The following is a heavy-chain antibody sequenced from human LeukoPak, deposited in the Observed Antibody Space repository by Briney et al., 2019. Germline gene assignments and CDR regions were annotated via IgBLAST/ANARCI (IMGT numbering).Heavy chain of an antibody. J-gene: IGHJ6*02. Sequence: GASVKVSCKASGYTFTGCYMHWVRQAPGQGLEWMGWINPNSGGTNYAQKFQGRVTMTRDTSISTAYMELSRLRSDDTAVYYCASCSSTSCYLYYYYGMDVWGQGTTVTVSS. V-gene: IGHV1-2*02. CDR2: INPNSGGT. D-gene: IGHD2-2*01. CDR3: ASCSSTSCYLYYYYGMDV. CDR1: GYTFTGCY.